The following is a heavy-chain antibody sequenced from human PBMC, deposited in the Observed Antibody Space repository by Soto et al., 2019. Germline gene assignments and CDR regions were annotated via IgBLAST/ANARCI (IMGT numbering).Heavy chain of an antibody. CDR1: GGTFSSYT. CDR3: VTNCGGDCSYYYYGMDV. CDR2: IIPILGIA. Sequence: ASVKVSCKASGGTFSSYTISWVRQAPGQGLEWMGRIIPILGIANYAQKFQGRVTITADKSTSTAYMELSSLRSEDTAVYYCVTNCGGDCSYYYYGMDVWGQGTTVTVSS. V-gene: IGHV1-69*02. J-gene: IGHJ6*02. D-gene: IGHD2-21*02.